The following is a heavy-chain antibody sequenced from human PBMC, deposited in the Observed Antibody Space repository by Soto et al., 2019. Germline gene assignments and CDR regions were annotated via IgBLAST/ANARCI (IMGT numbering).Heavy chain of an antibody. V-gene: IGHV4-31*03. J-gene: IGHJ4*02. CDR2: IYHSGNT. CDR1: GGSITTGGSY. Sequence: LSLTCTVSGGSITTGGSYWSWIRQHPGKGLGWIGNIYHSGNTYYNPSLKSRLTISVDTSKNHFSLMVDSVTAADTAVYYCARARFQVLYGKPYFDSWGQGTLVTVSS. CDR3: ARARFQVLYGKPYFDS. D-gene: IGHD2-2*02.